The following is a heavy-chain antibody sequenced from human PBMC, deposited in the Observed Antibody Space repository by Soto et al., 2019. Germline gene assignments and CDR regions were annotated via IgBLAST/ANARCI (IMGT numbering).Heavy chain of an antibody. J-gene: IGHJ6*02. Sequence: GGSLRLSCAASGFTFSSYWMSWVRQAPGKGLEWVANIKQDGSEKYYVDSVKGRFTISRDNAKNSLYLQVNSLRADDTAFYYCEREPHYYAPRYGIDVWGQGTTVTVSS. CDR3: EREPHYYAPRYGIDV. V-gene: IGHV3-7*03. D-gene: IGHD3-10*01. CDR1: GFTFSSYW. CDR2: IKQDGSEK.